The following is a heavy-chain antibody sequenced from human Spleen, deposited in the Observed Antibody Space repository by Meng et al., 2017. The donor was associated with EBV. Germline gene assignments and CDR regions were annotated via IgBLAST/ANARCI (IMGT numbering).Heavy chain of an antibody. J-gene: IGHJ5*01. D-gene: IGHD4-17*01. V-gene: IGHV4-4*02. CDR3: ARADGDANWFDP. Sequence: QVQLQESGQVLVNPSWSLSLTGAVCGASASASNWWSWVRQPPGKGLEWIGEVHHDGSTNYNASLKSRVSISVEKSKNQFSLNMTSVTAADTAVYYCARADGDANWFDPWGQGTLVTVSS. CDR2: VHHDGST. CDR1: GASASASNW.